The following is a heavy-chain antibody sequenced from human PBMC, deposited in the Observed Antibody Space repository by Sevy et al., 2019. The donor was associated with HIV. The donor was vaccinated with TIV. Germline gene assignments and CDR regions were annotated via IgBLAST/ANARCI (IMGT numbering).Heavy chain of an antibody. Sequence: GGSLRLSCAASGFTFSSYGTHWVRQAPGKGLEWVAVISYDGSNKYYADSVKGRFTISRDNSKNTLYLQMNSLRAEDTAVYYCAKDGMVTGEWFGESNLSVAPYYYGMDVWGQGTTVTVSS. V-gene: IGHV3-30*18. CDR2: ISYDGSNK. D-gene: IGHD3-10*01. CDR3: AKDGMVTGEWFGESNLSVAPYYYGMDV. CDR1: GFTFSSYG. J-gene: IGHJ6*02.